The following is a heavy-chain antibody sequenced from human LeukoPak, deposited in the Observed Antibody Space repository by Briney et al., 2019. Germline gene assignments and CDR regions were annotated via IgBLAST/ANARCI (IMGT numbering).Heavy chain of an antibody. CDR2: INRGGHT. Sequence: SETLSLTCSMSSGSITAIDNHYWGWIRQPPGKGLEWIGSINRGGHTYYNPPLESRFTISVDTSKNQFSLVVTSVTAADTAVYYCAGQRAWFGEWAFDYWGPGTLVTVSS. CDR3: AGQRAWFGEWAFDY. J-gene: IGHJ4*02. CDR1: SGSITAIDNHY. V-gene: IGHV4-39*01. D-gene: IGHD3-10*01.